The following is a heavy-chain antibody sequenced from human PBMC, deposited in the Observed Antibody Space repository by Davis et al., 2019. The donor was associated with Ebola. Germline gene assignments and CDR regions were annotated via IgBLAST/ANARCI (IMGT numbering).Heavy chain of an antibody. V-gene: IGHV1-69*04. Sequence: SVKVSCKASGGTFSSYAISWVRQAPRQGLEWMGRIIPILGIANYAQKFQGRVTITADKSTSTAYMELSSLRSEDTAVYYCARDQPLGFDDILTDYTGGVLYYGMDVWGQGTTVTVSS. CDR1: GGTFSSYA. CDR3: ARDQPLGFDDILTDYTGGVLYYGMDV. D-gene: IGHD3-9*01. J-gene: IGHJ6*02. CDR2: IIPILGIA.